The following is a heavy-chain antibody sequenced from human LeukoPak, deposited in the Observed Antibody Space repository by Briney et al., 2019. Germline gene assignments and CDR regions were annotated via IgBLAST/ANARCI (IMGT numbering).Heavy chain of an antibody. V-gene: IGHV3-30*02. Sequence: GGSLRLSCAASGFTFSSYGMHWVRQAPGKGLEWVSFIRSDGSNKYYADSVKGRFTISRDNAKNSLYLQMNSLRAEDTAVYYCANDFRDIVATIHQYRGQRALITFSS. J-gene: IGHJ4*02. CDR2: IRSDGSNK. CDR1: GFTFSSYG. D-gene: IGHD5-12*01. CDR3: ANDFRDIVATIHQY.